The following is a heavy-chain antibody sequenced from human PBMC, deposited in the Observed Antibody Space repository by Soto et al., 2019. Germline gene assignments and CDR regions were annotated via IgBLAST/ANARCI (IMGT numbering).Heavy chain of an antibody. CDR3: AKDGRRWDLPADY. CDR2: ISGGGGST. CDR1: GFTFSSYA. J-gene: IGHJ4*02. V-gene: IGHV3-23*01. Sequence: EVQLLESGGGLVQPGGSLRLSCAASGFTFSSYAMSWVRQAPGKGLEWVSAISGGGGSTYYADSVKGRFTISRDNSKNTLYLLMNSLRAEDTAVYYCAKDGRRWDLPADYWGQGALVTVSS. D-gene: IGHD1-26*01.